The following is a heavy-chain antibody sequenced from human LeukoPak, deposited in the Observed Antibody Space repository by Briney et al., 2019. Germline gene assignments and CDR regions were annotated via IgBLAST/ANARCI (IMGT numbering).Heavy chain of an antibody. V-gene: IGHV3-23*01. Sequence: GGSLRLSCTASGFTFSTYTMSWVRQAPGEGLKWVSGILTSGGTYYADSVKGRFSISRDNSKNTLYLQMNSLRADDTAVYYCAKGARGDTVTSIVGLNWFDPWGQGTLVTVSS. D-gene: IGHD4-17*01. CDR3: AKGARGDTVTSIVGLNWFDP. CDR1: GFTFSTYT. J-gene: IGHJ5*02. CDR2: ILTSGGT.